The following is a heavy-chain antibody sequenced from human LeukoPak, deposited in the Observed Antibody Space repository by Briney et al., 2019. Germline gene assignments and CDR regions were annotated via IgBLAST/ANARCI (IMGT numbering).Heavy chain of an antibody. CDR3: ARDHTLYYYDSSGYYPDY. J-gene: IGHJ4*02. Sequence: PGRSLRLSCAASGFTFSSYGMRWVRQAPGKGLEWVAVIWYDGSNKYYADSVKGRFTISRDNSKNTLYLQMNSLRAEDTAVYYCARDHTLYYYDSSGYYPDYWGQGTLVTVSS. CDR1: GFTFSSYG. V-gene: IGHV3-33*01. CDR2: IWYDGSNK. D-gene: IGHD3-22*01.